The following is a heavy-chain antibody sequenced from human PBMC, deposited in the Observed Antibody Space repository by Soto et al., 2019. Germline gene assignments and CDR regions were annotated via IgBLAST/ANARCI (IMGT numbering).Heavy chain of an antibody. CDR3: ARDKDIVVVVAATIAEYYYYGMDV. J-gene: IGHJ6*02. CDR1: GYTFTSYA. V-gene: IGHV1-3*01. Sequence: GASVKVSCKASGYTFTSYAIHWVRQAPGQRLEWMGWVNAGNGNTKYSQKFQGRVTITRDTSASTAYMELSSLRSEDTAVYYCARDKDIVVVVAATIAEYYYYGMDVWGQGTTVTVSS. D-gene: IGHD2-15*01. CDR2: VNAGNGNT.